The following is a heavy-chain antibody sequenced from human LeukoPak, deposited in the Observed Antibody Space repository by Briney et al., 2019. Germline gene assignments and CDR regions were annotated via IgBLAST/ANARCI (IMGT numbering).Heavy chain of an antibody. D-gene: IGHD2-15*01. CDR3: AKDGGLHGVNIDY. CDR1: GFTFSSYA. Sequence: GGSLRLSCAASGFTFSSYAMSWVRQAPGKGLEWVSVISGSGGSTYYADSVKGRFTISRDNSKNTLYLQMNSLRVEDTAVYYCAKDGGLHGVNIDYWGQGTLVTVSS. J-gene: IGHJ4*02. CDR2: ISGSGGST. V-gene: IGHV3-23*01.